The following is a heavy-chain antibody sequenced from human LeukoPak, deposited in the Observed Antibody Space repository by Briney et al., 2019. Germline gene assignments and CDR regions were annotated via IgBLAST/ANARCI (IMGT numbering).Heavy chain of an antibody. V-gene: IGHV1-69*13. CDR2: IIPIFGTA. J-gene: IGHJ4*02. CDR3: ARDPQYCGGDCYSDY. CDR1: VGTPIRYA. Sequence: SVKISCKTSVGTPIRYAITWVRQTPGEGLEWVGGIIPIFGTANYAQRFQGRVTITADESTSTGYMELSSLRSEDTAVYYCARDPQYCGGDCYSDYWGQGTLVTVSS. D-gene: IGHD2-21*02.